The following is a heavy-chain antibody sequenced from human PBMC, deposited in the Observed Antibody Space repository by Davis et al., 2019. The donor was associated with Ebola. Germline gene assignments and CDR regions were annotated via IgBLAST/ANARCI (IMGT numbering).Heavy chain of an antibody. CDR2: ISHDESNK. CDR1: GFTFSSYA. D-gene: IGHD1-20*01. J-gene: IGHJ4*02. V-gene: IGHV3-30*04. Sequence: GESLKISCAASGFTFSSYAMSWVRQAPGKGLEWVAVISHDESNKYYADSVKGRFTISRDNSKNTLYLQMNSQRAEDTAVYYCAKDERFNWNYLAIYWGQGTLVTVSS. CDR3: AKDERFNWNYLAIY.